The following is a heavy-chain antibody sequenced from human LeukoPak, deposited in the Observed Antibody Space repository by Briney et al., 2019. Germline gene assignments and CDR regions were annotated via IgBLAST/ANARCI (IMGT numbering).Heavy chain of an antibody. V-gene: IGHV3-66*01. J-gene: IGHJ5*02. D-gene: IGHD3-22*01. CDR2: LYSGGST. CDR3: ARGSLSYYYDSSGYPIWFDP. CDR1: GFTVSSNY. Sequence: PGGSLRLSCAASGFTVSSNYMNWVRQAPGKGLEWVSLLYSGGSTYYADSVKGRFTISRDNSKNTLYLQMNSLRAEDTAVYYCARGSLSYYYDSSGYPIWFDPWGQGTLVTVSS.